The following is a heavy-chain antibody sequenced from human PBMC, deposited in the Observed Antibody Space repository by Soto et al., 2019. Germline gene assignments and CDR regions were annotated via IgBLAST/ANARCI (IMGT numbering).Heavy chain of an antibody. CDR2: ISYDGSNK. V-gene: IGHV3-30*18. D-gene: IGHD2-21*02. CDR1: GFTFSSYG. J-gene: IGHJ4*02. Sequence: QVQLVESGGGVVQPGRSLRLSCAASGFTFSSYGMHWVRQAPGKGLEWVAVISYDGSNKYYADSVKGRFTISRDNSKNTLYLQMNSLRAEYTAVYYCANPSGTAEDYWGQGTLVTVSS. CDR3: ANPSGTAEDY.